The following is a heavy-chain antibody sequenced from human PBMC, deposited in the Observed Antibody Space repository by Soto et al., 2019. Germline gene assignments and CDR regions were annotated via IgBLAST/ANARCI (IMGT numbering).Heavy chain of an antibody. J-gene: IGHJ6*03. CDR1: GFTVSSNY. D-gene: IGHD3-3*01. Sequence: GGSLRLSCAASGFTVSSNYMSWVRQAPGKGLEWVSVIYSVGSTYYPDSVKGRLTISRDNSKNTLYLQMNSLRAEDTAVYYCARDRTILGTAWGKGTTVTVS. CDR2: IYSVGST. V-gene: IGHV3-66*01. CDR3: ARDRTILGTA.